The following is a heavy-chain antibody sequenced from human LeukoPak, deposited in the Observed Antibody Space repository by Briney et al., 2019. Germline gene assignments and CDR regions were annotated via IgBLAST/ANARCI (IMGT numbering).Heavy chain of an antibody. CDR1: GYSFTSYR. D-gene: IGHD6-6*01. CDR3: ARHERAYSSSPKNYYYGMGV. J-gene: IGHJ6*02. Sequence: GESLKISCKGSGYSFTSYRIGWVRQMPGKGLEWMGIIYPGDSDTRYSPSFQGQVTISADKSISTAYLQWSSLKASDTAMYYCARHERAYSSSPKNYYYGMGVWGQGTTVTVSS. CDR2: IYPGDSDT. V-gene: IGHV5-51*01.